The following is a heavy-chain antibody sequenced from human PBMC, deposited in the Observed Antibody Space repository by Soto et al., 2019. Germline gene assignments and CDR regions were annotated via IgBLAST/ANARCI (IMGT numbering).Heavy chain of an antibody. J-gene: IGHJ4*02. D-gene: IGHD2-15*01. CDR3: ARGIYCSGGSCYPPDY. CDR1: GYTFTSYA. V-gene: IGHV1-3*01. Sequence: ASVKVSCKASGYTFTSYAMHWVRQAPGQRLEWMGWINAGNGNTKYSQKFQGRVTITRDTSASTAYMELSSLRSEDTAVYYCARGIYCSGGSCYPPDYWGQGTLVTVSS. CDR2: INAGNGNT.